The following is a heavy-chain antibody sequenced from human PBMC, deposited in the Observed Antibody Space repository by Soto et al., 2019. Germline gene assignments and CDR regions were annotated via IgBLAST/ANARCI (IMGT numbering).Heavy chain of an antibody. CDR2: IYYSGST. V-gene: IGHV4-59*12. J-gene: IGHJ5*02. Sequence: QVQLQESGPGLVKPSETLSLTCTVSGGSISSYYWSWIRQPPGKGLEWIGYIYYSGSTNYNPSLKSRVTISVDTAKNQFSLKLSSVTAADTAVYYCAREGKHRGWFDPWGQGTLVTVSS. CDR1: GGSISSYY. CDR3: AREGKHRGWFDP.